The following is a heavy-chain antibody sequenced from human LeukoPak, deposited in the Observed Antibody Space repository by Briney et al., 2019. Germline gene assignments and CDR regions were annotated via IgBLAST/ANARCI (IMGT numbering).Heavy chain of an antibody. V-gene: IGHV3-30*02. CDR1: GFRFGAYA. CDR2: IRYDGSRK. Sequence: GGSLRLSCRVSGFRFGAYAMNWVRQAPGKGLEWVAFIRYDGSRKYYADSVKGRFTISRDNSKNTVFLQMNSLRAEDTAVYYCARDPSSSSSVGGYLDYWGQGTLVTVSS. J-gene: IGHJ4*02. D-gene: IGHD6-6*01. CDR3: ARDPSSSSSVGGYLDY.